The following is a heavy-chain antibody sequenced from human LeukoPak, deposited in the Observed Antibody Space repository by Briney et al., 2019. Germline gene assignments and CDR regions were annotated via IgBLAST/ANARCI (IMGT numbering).Heavy chain of an antibody. CDR3: ARGVTGTADYFDY. CDR2: IYHSGST. V-gene: IGHV4-59*12. J-gene: IGHJ4*02. Sequence: SETLSLTCTVSGGSISSYYWSWIRQPPGKGLEWIGYIYHSGSTYYNPSLKSRVTISVDRSKNQFSLKLSSVTAADTAVYYCARGVTGTADYFDYWGQGTLVTVSS. D-gene: IGHD1-7*01. CDR1: GGSISSYY.